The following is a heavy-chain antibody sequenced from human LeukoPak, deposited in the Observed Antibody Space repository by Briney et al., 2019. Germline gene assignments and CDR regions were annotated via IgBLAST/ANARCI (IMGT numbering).Heavy chain of an antibody. CDR2: ISSSSTYI. V-gene: IGHV3-21*01. J-gene: IGHJ4*02. D-gene: IGHD3-10*01. Sequence: GGSLRLSCAASGFTFSSYSMNWVRQAPGKGLECVSSISSSSTYIYYADSVKGRFTISRDNAKNSLYLQMNSLRAEDTAVYYCASGSEVVIDYWGQGTLVTVSS. CDR3: ASGSEVVIDY. CDR1: GFTFSSYS.